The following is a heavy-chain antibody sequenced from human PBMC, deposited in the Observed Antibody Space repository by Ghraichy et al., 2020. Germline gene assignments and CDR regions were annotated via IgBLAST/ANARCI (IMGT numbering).Heavy chain of an antibody. J-gene: IGHJ6*02. CDR2: IYHSGNT. D-gene: IGHD1-26*01. V-gene: IGHV4-38-2*02. CDR3: ASAPVIGGMYSGGCGMDV. Sequence: SETLSLTCTVSGLSISSGHYWGWIRQSPGKGLEWIGNIYHSGNTYYNPSLQSRVTIAVDVSKNRFSLKLTSVTAADTAVYFCASAPVIGGMYSGGCGMDVWGQGTTVTVSS. CDR1: GLSISSGHY.